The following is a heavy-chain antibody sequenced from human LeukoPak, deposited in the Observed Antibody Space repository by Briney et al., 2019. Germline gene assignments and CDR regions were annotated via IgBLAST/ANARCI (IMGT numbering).Heavy chain of an antibody. CDR1: GFTFSRYA. Sequence: SGGSLRLSCAASGFTFSRYAMNWVRQAPGKGLEWVSLISTSGNTHYADSVEGRFTISRDNSKNTLYLQMSSLRAEDTAVYHCAKDLDSSGDYSYRYWGQGTLVTVSS. J-gene: IGHJ4*02. CDR3: AKDLDSSGDYSYRY. V-gene: IGHV3-23*01. CDR2: ISTSGNT. D-gene: IGHD3-22*01.